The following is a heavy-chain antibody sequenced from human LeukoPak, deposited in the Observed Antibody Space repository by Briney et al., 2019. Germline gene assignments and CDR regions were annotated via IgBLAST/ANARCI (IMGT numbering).Heavy chain of an antibody. V-gene: IGHV3-23*01. CDR2: ISISGDRT. D-gene: IGHD6-6*01. CDR1: EFTFSNHA. J-gene: IGHJ4*02. Sequence: PGGSLRLSCAASEFTFSNHAMTWVRRAPGKGLEWVPSISISGDRTYYADSVKGRFTISRDNSKNTVYLQMNSLGAEDTAIYYCANEIRPNDYWGQGTLVTVSS. CDR3: ANEIRPNDY.